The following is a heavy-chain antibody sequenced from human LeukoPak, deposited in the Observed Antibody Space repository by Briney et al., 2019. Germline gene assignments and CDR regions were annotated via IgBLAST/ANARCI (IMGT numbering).Heavy chain of an antibody. CDR3: ARDYYDSSGYYDGVY. V-gene: IGHV1-2*06. J-gene: IGHJ4*02. CDR2: INPNSGGT. Sequence: ASVKVSCKASGYTFTGYYMHWVRQAPGQGLEWMGRINPNSGGTNYAQKFQGRVTMTRDTSISTAYMELSRLRSDDTAVYYCARDYYDSSGYYDGVYWGQGTLVTVSS. CDR1: GYTFTGYY. D-gene: IGHD3-22*01.